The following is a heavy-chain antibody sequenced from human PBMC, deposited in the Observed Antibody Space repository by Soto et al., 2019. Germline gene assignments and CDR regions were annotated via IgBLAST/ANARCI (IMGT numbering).Heavy chain of an antibody. Sequence: ASGTLSPPSAGYWEXFNEYYLTLIRHPPGKGLEWIGEIYHSGSTNHNPSLKSRVTMSVDTSKSQFALKLNSVTAADTAVYYCARGIPGKRGWFDPWGQGTLVTVSS. D-gene: IGHD3-16*01. V-gene: IGHV4-34*01. CDR3: ARGIPGKRGWFDP. CDR2: IYHSGST. CDR1: WEXFNEYY. J-gene: IGHJ5*02.